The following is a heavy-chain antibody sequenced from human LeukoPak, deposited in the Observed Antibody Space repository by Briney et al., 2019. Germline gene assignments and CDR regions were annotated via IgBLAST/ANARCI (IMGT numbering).Heavy chain of an antibody. CDR3: ASGLHYYYYMDV. D-gene: IGHD3-16*01. CDR1: GGSISSYY. J-gene: IGHJ6*03. CDR2: IYHSGNT. V-gene: IGHV4-59*12. Sequence: PSETLSLTCTVSGGSISSYYWSWIRQPPGKGPEWIGYIYHSGNTYYDPSLKSRVTISVDRSKNQFSLKLSSVTAADTAVYYCASGLHYYYYMDVWGKGTTVTVSS.